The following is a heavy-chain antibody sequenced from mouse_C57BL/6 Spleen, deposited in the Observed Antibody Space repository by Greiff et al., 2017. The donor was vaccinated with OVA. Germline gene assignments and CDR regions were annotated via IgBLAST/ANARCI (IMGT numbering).Heavy chain of an antibody. CDR2: IHPNSGST. D-gene: IGHD4-1*01. J-gene: IGHJ2*01. Sequence: VQLQQPGAELVKPGASVKLSCKASGYTFTSYWMHWVKQRPGQGLEWIGMIHPNSGSTNYNEKFKGKATLTVDKSSSTAYMELRSLTSEDSAVYYCAREDWDSYWGQGTTLTVSS. CDR3: AREDWDSY. CDR1: GYTFTSYW. V-gene: IGHV1-64*01.